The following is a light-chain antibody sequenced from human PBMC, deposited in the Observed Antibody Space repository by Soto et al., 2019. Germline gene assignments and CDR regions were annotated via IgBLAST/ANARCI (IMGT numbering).Light chain of an antibody. CDR2: DVS. Sequence: QSALTQPASVSASPGQSITISCTGTSSDVGYYNYVSWYQQVPGKAPKLMIYDVSNRPSGVSNRFSGSKSGNTASLTISGLQTADEADSYCRSYTTIRTHVFGRGTNLTVL. J-gene: IGLJ1*01. CDR3: RSYTTIRTHV. V-gene: IGLV2-14*03. CDR1: SSDVGYYNY.